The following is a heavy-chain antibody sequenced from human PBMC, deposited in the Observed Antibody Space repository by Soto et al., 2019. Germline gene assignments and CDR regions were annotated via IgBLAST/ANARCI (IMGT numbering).Heavy chain of an antibody. CDR3: AGLRGYAGSPIDY. Sequence: SETLSLTCTVSGGSIISGYWSWIRQPPGKGLEWIGYISHSGNTNYNPSVKSRVTLSVDTPKNQFSLRPSSVTTADTAVYYCAGLRGYAGSPIDYWGQGTLVTVSS. V-gene: IGHV4-59*01. CDR1: GGSIISGY. CDR2: ISHSGNT. J-gene: IGHJ4*02. D-gene: IGHD2-15*01.